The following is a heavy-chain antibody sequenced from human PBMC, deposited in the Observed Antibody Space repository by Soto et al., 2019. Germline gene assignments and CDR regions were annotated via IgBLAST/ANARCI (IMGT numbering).Heavy chain of an antibody. V-gene: IGHV3-7*01. CDR1: GHSFINYW. CDR3: VTYGVSYRYYFEF. J-gene: IGHJ4*02. Sequence: WGSLRLSCAVSGHSFINYWIIFVRHSPGKGLEWVANIKKDGSEKYYVDSVKGRFTISRDNAKKSLYLQMNGLRAEDTAVYYCVTYGVSYRYYFEFWGQGTLVTVSS. D-gene: IGHD3-16*02. CDR2: IKKDGSEK.